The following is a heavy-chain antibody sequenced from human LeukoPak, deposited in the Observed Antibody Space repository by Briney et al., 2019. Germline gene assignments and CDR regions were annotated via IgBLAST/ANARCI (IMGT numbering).Heavy chain of an antibody. CDR1: GFTVTSNW. CDR2: IDDAGSGA. CDR3: ATVFDL. V-gene: IGHV3-74*01. J-gene: IGHJ4*02. Sequence: PGGSLRLSCAASGFTVTSNWIHWVRQAPGKGLAWVSRIDDAGSGASYADSVKGRFTISRDTAKNTVYLQMNSLRVDDTAVYYCATVFDLWGQGTLVTVSS.